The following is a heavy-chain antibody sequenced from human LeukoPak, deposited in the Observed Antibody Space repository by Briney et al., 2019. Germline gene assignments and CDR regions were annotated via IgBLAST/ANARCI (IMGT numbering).Heavy chain of an antibody. D-gene: IGHD3-9*01. CDR3: KQKTAYEILTGYFHY. J-gene: IGHJ4*02. CDR1: GFTFSSCA. V-gene: IGHV3-23*01. CDR2: ISGSGVST. Sequence: GSLRRSCAASGFTFSSCARSWVSQAPGKGLECVSAISGSGVSTYYAESVKVRFTISRDISWNTRYLQMNDLRAEDTAVFFCKQKTAYEILTGYFHYWGQGTLVTVSS.